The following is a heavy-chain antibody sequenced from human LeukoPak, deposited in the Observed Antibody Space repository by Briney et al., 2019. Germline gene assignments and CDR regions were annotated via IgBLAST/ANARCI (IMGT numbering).Heavy chain of an antibody. CDR2: INPNSGGT. CDR3: ARAPSIAVAGSNPRPTYYFDY. V-gene: IGHV1-2*02. D-gene: IGHD6-19*01. J-gene: IGHJ4*02. CDR1: GYTFTGYY. Sequence: ASVKVSCKASGYTFTGYYMHWVRQAPGQGLEWMGWINPNSGGTNYAQKFQGRVTMTRDTSISTAYMELSRLRSDDTAVYYCARAPSIAVAGSNPRPTYYFDYWGQGTLVTVSS.